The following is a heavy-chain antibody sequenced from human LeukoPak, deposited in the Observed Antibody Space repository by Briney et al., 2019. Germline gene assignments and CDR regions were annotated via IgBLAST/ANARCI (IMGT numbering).Heavy chain of an antibody. CDR3: ARRQSSWYFDY. CDR2: IYYSGST. CDR1: GGSINSYH. V-gene: IGHV4-59*08. J-gene: IGHJ4*02. D-gene: IGHD6-13*01. Sequence: SETLSLTCTISGGSINSYHWSWIRKPPGKGLEWIGYIYYSGSTSYNPSLKSRVTISVDTSKNQFSLKLSSVIAADTAVYYCARRQSSWYFDYWGQGTLVTVSS.